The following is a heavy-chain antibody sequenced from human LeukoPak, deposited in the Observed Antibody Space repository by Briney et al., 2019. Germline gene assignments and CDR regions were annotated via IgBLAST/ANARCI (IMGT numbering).Heavy chain of an antibody. V-gene: IGHV4-4*07. J-gene: IGHJ2*01. CDR3: ARGQLTGSPWYFDL. Sequence: SETLSLTCTVSGGSISSYYWSWIRQPAGKGLEWIGRIYTSGSTNYNPSLKSRVTISVDTSKNQFSLKLSSVTAADTAVYYCARGQLTGSPWYFDLWGRGTLVTVSS. CDR1: GGSISSYY. D-gene: IGHD3-9*01. CDR2: IYTSGST.